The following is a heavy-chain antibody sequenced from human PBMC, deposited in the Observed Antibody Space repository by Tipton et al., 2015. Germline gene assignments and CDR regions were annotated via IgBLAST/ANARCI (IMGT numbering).Heavy chain of an antibody. V-gene: IGHV3-23*01. CDR3: AKQGGVVVPADRQDYYNYGMDL. J-gene: IGHJ6*02. CDR1: GFPFSSYA. Sequence: SLRLSCAASGFPFSSYAMTWVRQAPGKGLEWVSGINGGGGSTYYADSVKGRFTISRDNSKNTLFLQMNSLRVEDTAVYYCAKQGGVVVPADRQDYYNYGMDLWGQGTTVTVSS. CDR2: INGGGGST. D-gene: IGHD2-2*01.